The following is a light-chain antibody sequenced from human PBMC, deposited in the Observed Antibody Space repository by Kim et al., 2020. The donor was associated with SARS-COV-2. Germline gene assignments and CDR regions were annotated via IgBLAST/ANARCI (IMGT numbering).Light chain of an antibody. V-gene: IGKV1-5*03. Sequence: GDRVTITCRASQSVTRWLAWYQQKPGKAPNLLIYKTSTVESGVPSRFSCSGYGTEFTLTISSLQPDDFATYYCQQYYSYVTFGQGTKLEI. CDR1: QSVTRW. J-gene: IGKJ2*01. CDR3: QQYYSYVT. CDR2: KTS.